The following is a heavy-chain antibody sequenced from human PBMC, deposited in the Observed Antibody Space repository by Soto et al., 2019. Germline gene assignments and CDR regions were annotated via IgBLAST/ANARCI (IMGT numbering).Heavy chain of an antibody. CDR2: IKPDGSEE. V-gene: IGHV3-7*01. CDR1: GFTFSSYW. D-gene: IGHD3-22*01. J-gene: IGHJ6*04. CDR3: VREIASRL. Sequence: GGSLRLSCAASGFTFSSYWTTWARQAPGKGLEWVANIKPDGSEESYVDSVKGRFIVSRDNAENSLYLQMNSLRAEDTAIYYCVREIASRLWGKGTAVTVSS.